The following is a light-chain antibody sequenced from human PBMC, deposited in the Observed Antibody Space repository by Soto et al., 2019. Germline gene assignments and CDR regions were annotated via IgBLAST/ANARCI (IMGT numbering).Light chain of an antibody. V-gene: IGLV4-69*01. J-gene: IGLJ3*02. Sequence: QSVLTQSPSASASLGASVKLTCTLSSGHSSYAIAWHQQQPEKGPRYLMKLNSDGSHSKGDGIPDRFSGSSSGAVRYITXXXXXXXXXADYYCQTWGTGIQVFGGGTKLTV. CDR3: QTWGTGIQV. CDR2: LNSDGSH. CDR1: SGHSSYA.